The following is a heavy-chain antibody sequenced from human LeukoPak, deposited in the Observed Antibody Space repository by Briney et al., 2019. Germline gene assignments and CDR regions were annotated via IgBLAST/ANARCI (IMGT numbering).Heavy chain of an antibody. J-gene: IGHJ4*02. D-gene: IGHD3-16*01. V-gene: IGHV5-51*01. CDR2: IYPGDSDT. CDR3: ARRAELGMRYFDS. CDR1: GYRFTTYW. Sequence: GGALHLSCKGSGYRFTTYWIGWVRPMPGKGLEGMGIIYPGDSDTRYSPSFPGQVTMSADKSISPAYLQWSSLKASDTAIYFCARRAELGMRYFDSWGEGALVTVSS.